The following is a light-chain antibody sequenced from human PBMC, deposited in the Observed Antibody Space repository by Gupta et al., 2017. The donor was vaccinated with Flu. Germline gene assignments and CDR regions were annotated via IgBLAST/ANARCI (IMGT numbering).Light chain of an antibody. CDR3: QQYYSYVS. CDR2: WAS. V-gene: IGKV4-1*01. Sequence: DIVMTQSPDSLAVPLGERATINCHSSQSILYRSNNLNYLAWYQQKPGQPPRLLVYWASTRESGVPDRFRGSGSGTDFTLTISSLQAEDVAVYYWQQYYSYVSFGQGTKVEIK. CDR1: QSILYRSNNLNY. J-gene: IGKJ2*01.